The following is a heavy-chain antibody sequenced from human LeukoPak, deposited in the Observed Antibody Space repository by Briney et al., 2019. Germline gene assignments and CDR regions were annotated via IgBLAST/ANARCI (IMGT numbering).Heavy chain of an antibody. D-gene: IGHD3-22*01. CDR1: GFTFSSYG. J-gene: IGHJ4*02. V-gene: IGHV3-30*18. CDR2: ISYDGSNK. Sequence: GGSLRLSCAASGFTFSSYGMHWVRQAPGKGLEWVAVISYDGSNKYYADSVKGRFTISRDNSKNTLYLQMNSLRAEDTAVYYCAKPTHNYYDSSGTDYWGQGTLVTVSS. CDR3: AKPTHNYYDSSGTDY.